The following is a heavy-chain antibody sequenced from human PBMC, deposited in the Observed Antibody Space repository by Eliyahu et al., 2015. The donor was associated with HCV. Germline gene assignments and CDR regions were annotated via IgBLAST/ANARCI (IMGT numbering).Heavy chain of an antibody. Sequence: WVRQAPGKGLEWVAFISYDGSIKYYADSVKGRFSVSRDISQNTMSLQMNSLRAEDTAVYYCARTGFSNGPPYFDSWGPGNPGHR. V-gene: IGHV3-30-3*01. CDR2: ISYDGSIK. J-gene: IGHJ4*02. D-gene: IGHD6-19*01. CDR3: ARTGFSNGPPYFDS.